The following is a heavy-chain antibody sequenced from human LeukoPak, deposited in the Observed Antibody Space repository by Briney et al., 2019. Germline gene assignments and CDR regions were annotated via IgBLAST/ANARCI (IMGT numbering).Heavy chain of an antibody. CDR2: IDWDDDK. V-gene: IGHV2-70*11. D-gene: IGHD1-26*01. CDR3: AKAINSPYSGSYWGGFDI. J-gene: IGHJ3*02. CDR1: GFSLSTSGMC. Sequence: ESGPTLVKPTQTLTLTCTLSGFSLSTSGMCVTWIRQPPGKALEWLARIDWDDDKYYTTSLKTRLTISRDTSKNQVVLTMTNMDPVDTATYYCAKAINSPYSGSYWGGFDIWGQGTKVTVSS.